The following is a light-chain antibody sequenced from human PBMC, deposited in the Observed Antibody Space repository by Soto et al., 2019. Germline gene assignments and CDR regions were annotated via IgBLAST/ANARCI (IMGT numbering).Light chain of an antibody. Sequence: QSALTQPPSAYGSPGQSVTISCTGTSSDVGGSNFVSWYQQHPGKAPKLMIYEVSKRPSGVPDRFSGSKSGNTASLTVSGLQGEDEAAYYCSSHAGNNNWGVFGGGTKLTVL. CDR3: SSHAGNNNWGV. V-gene: IGLV2-8*01. CDR1: SSDVGGSNF. CDR2: EVS. J-gene: IGLJ3*02.